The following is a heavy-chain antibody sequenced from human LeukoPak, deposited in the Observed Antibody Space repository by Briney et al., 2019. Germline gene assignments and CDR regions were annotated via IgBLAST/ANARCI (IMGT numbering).Heavy chain of an antibody. CDR1: GGSTSTYY. Sequence: PSETLSLTCTLSGGSTSTYYWSWIRHPPGKGLEWIGYIYYSGSTKYNPSLESRVTMSDDTSKNQFSLNLNSVTSADTAVYYCARGVSYSGSNFEYWGQGTLVTVSS. J-gene: IGHJ4*02. CDR3: ARGVSYSGSNFEY. V-gene: IGHV4-59*01. CDR2: IYYSGST. D-gene: IGHD1-26*01.